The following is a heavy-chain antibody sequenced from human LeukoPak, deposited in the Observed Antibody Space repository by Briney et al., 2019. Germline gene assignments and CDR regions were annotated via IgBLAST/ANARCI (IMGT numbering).Heavy chain of an antibody. CDR3: ARHVTDSSVYLYFDY. V-gene: IGHV4-61*01. CDR1: GGSVNSGSYY. Sequence: SETLSLTCTVSGGSVNSGSYYWSWIRQPPGKGLEWIGYIFYSGSTNYNPSLKSRVTISIDTSKNQFSLNPSSVTAADTAVYYCARHVTDSSVYLYFDYWGQGTLVTVSS. J-gene: IGHJ4*02. CDR2: IFYSGST. D-gene: IGHD3-22*01.